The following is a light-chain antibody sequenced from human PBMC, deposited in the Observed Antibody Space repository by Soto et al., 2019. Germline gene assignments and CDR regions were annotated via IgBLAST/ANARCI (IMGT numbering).Light chain of an antibody. CDR3: LLYYGGAHLV. Sequence: VVTQEPSLTVSPGGTVTLTCASSTVAVTSGNYPSWFQQKPGQPPRTLIYTTNNKHSWTPARFSGSLLGGKAALTLSGAQPEDEAEYYCLLYYGGAHLVFGGGTKLTVL. V-gene: IGLV7-43*01. CDR2: TTN. CDR1: TVAVTSGNY. J-gene: IGLJ3*02.